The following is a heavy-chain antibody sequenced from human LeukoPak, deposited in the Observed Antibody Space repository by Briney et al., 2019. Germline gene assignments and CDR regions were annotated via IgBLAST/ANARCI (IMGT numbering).Heavy chain of an antibody. J-gene: IGHJ5*02. CDR2: INPNSGGT. Sequence: ASVKVSCKASGYTFTGYYMHRVRQAPGQGLEWMGWINPNSGGTNYAQKFQGRVTMTRDTSISTAYMELSRLRSDDTAVYYCARDHRGGLNWFDPWGQGTLVTVSS. V-gene: IGHV1-2*02. CDR1: GYTFTGYY. CDR3: ARDHRGGLNWFDP. D-gene: IGHD3-10*01.